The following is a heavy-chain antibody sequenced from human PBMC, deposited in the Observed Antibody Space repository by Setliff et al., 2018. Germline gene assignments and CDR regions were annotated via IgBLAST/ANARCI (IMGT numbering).Heavy chain of an antibody. CDR3: ARTGTYRYFDY. J-gene: IGHJ4*02. CDR1: GASISSGTYY. Sequence: SETLSLTCTVSGASISSGTYYWAWIRQPPGKGLEWMGRIHYRGTTYSNASLASRLTISVETAKNQFSLKLTAVTAADTAVYYCARTGTYRYFDYWGQGTRVTVSS. V-gene: IGHV4-39*01. D-gene: IGHD1-1*01. CDR2: IHYRGTT.